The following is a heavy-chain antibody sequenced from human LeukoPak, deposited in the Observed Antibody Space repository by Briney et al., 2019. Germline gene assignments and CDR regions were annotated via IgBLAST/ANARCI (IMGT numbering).Heavy chain of an antibody. Sequence: GESLKISCKGSGYSINNYWIGWVRQMPGKGLEWMGIIYPADSDIRYSPSFQGQVTISADKSISTAYLQWSSLKASDTAMYYCARQEYCSGGSCYTWFNPWGQGTLVTVSS. CDR1: GYSINNYW. CDR3: ARQEYCSGGSCYTWFNP. D-gene: IGHD2-15*01. CDR2: IYPADSDI. V-gene: IGHV5-51*01. J-gene: IGHJ5*02.